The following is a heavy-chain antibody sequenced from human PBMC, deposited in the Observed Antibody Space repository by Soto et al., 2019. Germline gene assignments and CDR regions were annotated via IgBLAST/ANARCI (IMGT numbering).Heavy chain of an antibody. CDR3: ARDKPGGSSWTRNWFEP. Sequence: ASVKVSCKASGYTFTGYYMHWVRQAPGQGLEWMGWINPNSGGTNYAQKFQGWVTMTRDTSISTAYMELSRLRSDDTAVYYCARDKPGGSSWTRNWFEPWGQGTLVTVSS. J-gene: IGHJ5*02. V-gene: IGHV1-2*04. CDR2: INPNSGGT. D-gene: IGHD6-13*01. CDR1: GYTFTGYY.